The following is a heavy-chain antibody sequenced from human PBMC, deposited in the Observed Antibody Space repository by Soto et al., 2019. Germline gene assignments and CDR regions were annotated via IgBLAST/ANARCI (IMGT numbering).Heavy chain of an antibody. V-gene: IGHV4-59*08. CDR3: ARQRPAAQWWLDV. CDR1: GGSISSYY. Sequence: QVQLQESGPGLVKPSETLSLTCTVSGGSISSYYWSWIRQPPGGGLDWIAYIYHSGSTNYNPSFTSSVTISIDTSKNQFSVKPSSVTAADPAVYYCARQRPAAQWWLDVWGQGTTVTVSS. CDR2: IYHSGST. D-gene: IGHD2-15*01. J-gene: IGHJ6*02.